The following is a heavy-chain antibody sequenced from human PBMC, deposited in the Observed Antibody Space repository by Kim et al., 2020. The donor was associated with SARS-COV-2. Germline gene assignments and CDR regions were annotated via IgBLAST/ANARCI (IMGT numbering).Heavy chain of an antibody. V-gene: IGHV3-74*01. CDR1: GFTFSNYW. D-gene: IGHD5-18*01. CDR2: IHRDGSKT. J-gene: IGHJ2*01. CDR3: ARESSYSGKFYSDL. Sequence: GGSLRLSCAASGFTFSNYWMHWVRQAPGKGLVWVSRIHRDGSKTIYADSVKGRFTISRDNAKNTLYLQMNSLRAEDTAVYYCARESSYSGKFYSDLWGRG.